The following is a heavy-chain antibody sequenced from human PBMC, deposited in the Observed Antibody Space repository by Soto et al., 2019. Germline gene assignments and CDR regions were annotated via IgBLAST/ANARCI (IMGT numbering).Heavy chain of an antibody. CDR2: IIGSGGSR. V-gene: IGHV3-23*01. CDR3: AKVLVKNWFDP. Sequence: VSMRLSCASSGFTFSSYAMSWVRQAPGKGLEWVSLIIGSGGSRYYADSVKGRFTISRDNSKNTLYLQMNSLRADDTAVYYCAKVLVKNWFDPWGQGTLVTVSS. J-gene: IGHJ5*02. D-gene: IGHD3-9*01. CDR1: GFTFSSYA.